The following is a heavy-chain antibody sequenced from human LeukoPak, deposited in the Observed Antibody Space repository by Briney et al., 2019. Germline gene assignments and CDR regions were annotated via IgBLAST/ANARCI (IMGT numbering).Heavy chain of an antibody. J-gene: IGHJ5*02. CDR3: ARRAGVSSAYTKSRNWFDP. V-gene: IGHV4-38-2*02. D-gene: IGHD3-22*01. CDR2: IYHSGST. Sequence: SETLSLTCTVSGYSISSGYYWGWIRQPPGKGLEWIGSIYHSGSTNYNPSLKSRVTISVDTSKNQFSLKLSSVTAADTAVFYCARRAGVSSAYTKSRNWFDPWGQGTLVTVSS. CDR1: GYSISSGYY.